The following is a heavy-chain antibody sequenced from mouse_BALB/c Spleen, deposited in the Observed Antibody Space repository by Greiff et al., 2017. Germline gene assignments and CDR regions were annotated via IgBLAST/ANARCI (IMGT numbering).Heavy chain of an antibody. CDR1: GYSITSGYY. D-gene: IGHD4-1*01. Sequence: EVHLVESGPGLVKPSQSLSLTCSVTGYSITSGYYWNWIRQFPGNKLEWMGYISDDGSNNYNPSLKNRISITRDTSKNQFFLKLNSVTTEDTATYYCARGLTGTRFDYWGQGTTLTVSS. V-gene: IGHV3-6*02. CDR2: ISDDGSN. J-gene: IGHJ2*01. CDR3: ARGLTGTRFDY.